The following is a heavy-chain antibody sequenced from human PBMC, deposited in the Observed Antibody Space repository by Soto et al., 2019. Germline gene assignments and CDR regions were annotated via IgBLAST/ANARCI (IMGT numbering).Heavy chain of an antibody. D-gene: IGHD2-15*01. CDR2: ISAYNGNT. Sequence: GASVKFYCKASGYTFTSYGISWVRQAPGQGLEWMGWISAYNGNTNYAQKLQGRVTMTTDTSTSTAYMELRSLRSDDTAVYYCAREWSNGFFDYWGQGTLVTVSS. CDR1: GYTFTSYG. V-gene: IGHV1-18*01. CDR3: AREWSNGFFDY. J-gene: IGHJ4*02.